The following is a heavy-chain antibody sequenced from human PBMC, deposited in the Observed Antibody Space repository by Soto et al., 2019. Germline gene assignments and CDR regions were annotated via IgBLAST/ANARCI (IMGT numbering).Heavy chain of an antibody. CDR3: ARDNGIVGATDY. Sequence: GASVKVSCKASGYTFTSYGISWVRQAPGQGLEWMGLISAYNGNTNYAQKLQGRVTMTRYTSTSTVYMELSSLRSEDTAVYYCARDNGIVGATDYWGQGTLVTVSS. J-gene: IGHJ4*02. CDR2: ISAYNGNT. D-gene: IGHD1-26*01. V-gene: IGHV1-18*01. CDR1: GYTFTSYG.